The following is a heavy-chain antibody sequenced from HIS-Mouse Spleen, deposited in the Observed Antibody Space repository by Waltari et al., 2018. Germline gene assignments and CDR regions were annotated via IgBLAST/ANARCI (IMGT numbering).Heavy chain of an antibody. V-gene: IGHV4-39*07. CDR3: AREIPYSSSWYDWYLDL. J-gene: IGHJ2*01. CDR1: GGSISSSSYY. Sequence: QLQLQESGPGLVKPSETLSLTCTVSGGSISSSSYYWGWIRQPPGEGLEWIGSIYYSGSTYYNPALKSRVTISVDTSKNQFSLKLSSVTAADTAVYYCAREIPYSSSWYDWYLDLWGRGTLVTVSS. D-gene: IGHD6-13*01. CDR2: IYYSGST.